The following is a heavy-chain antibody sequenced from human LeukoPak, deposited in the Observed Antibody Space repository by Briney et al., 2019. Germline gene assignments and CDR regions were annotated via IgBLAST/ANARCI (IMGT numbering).Heavy chain of an antibody. D-gene: IGHD2-2*03. Sequence: PSETLSLTCTVSGGSISIYFWSWIRQPAGKGLEWIGRIYTSGSTNHNPSLKSRVTMSVDTSTNQFSLKLSSVTAADTAVYYCATEIHNLGYCSSTGCYHDYWGQGTLVTVSS. V-gene: IGHV4-4*07. CDR2: IYTSGST. J-gene: IGHJ4*02. CDR3: ATEIHNLGYCSSTGCYHDY. CDR1: GGSISIYF.